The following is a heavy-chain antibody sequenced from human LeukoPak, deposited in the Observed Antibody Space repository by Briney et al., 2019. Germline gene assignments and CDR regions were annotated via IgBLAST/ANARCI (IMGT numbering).Heavy chain of an antibody. CDR1: GFTFGSYG. Sequence: GGSLRLSCAASGFTFGSYGMHWVRQAPGKGLEWVTSIRSDGSNKYYADSVKGRFTISRDNSKNTLYLQMNSLRAEDTAVYYCAGKTSGWYDADHWGQGTLVSVSS. J-gene: IGHJ4*02. CDR3: AGKTSGWYDADH. CDR2: IRSDGSNK. V-gene: IGHV3-30*02. D-gene: IGHD6-19*01.